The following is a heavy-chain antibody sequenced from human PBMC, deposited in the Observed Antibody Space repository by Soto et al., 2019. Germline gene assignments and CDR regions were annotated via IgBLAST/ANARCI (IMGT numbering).Heavy chain of an antibody. CDR2: IYYSGST. CDR3: ARASTVTTRGSRNNWFDP. V-gene: IGHV4-59*08. D-gene: IGHD4-17*01. J-gene: IGHJ5*02. CDR1: GGSISSYY. Sequence: PSETLSLTCTVSGGSISSYYWSWIRQPPGKGLEWIGYIYYSGSTNYNPSLKSRVTISVDTSKNQFSLKLSSVTAADTAVYYCARASTVTTRGSRNNWFDPWGQGTLVTVS.